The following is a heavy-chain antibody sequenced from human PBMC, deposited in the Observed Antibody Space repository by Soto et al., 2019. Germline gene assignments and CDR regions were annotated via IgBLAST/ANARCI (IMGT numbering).Heavy chain of an antibody. D-gene: IGHD3-9*01. CDR3: ARDADTTGHYSHFDL. CDR1: GFTFSYYG. CDR2: MHTGGNEK. J-gene: IGHJ4*02. Sequence: QVQLVESGGGVVQPGGSLRLSCAASGFTFSYYGFHWVRQAPGKGLEWVPVMHTGGNEKYYVDSVKGRLTVSRDDSRNMVYLEMSGLRAEDTAEYFCARDADTTGHYSHFDLWGRGALVAVS. V-gene: IGHV3-33*08.